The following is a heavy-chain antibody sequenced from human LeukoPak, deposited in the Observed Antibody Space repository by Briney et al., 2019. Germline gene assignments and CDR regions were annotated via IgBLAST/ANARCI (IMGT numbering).Heavy chain of an antibody. CDR2: IYPGGAET. D-gene: IGHD5-24*01. J-gene: IGHJ4*02. V-gene: IGHV5-51*01. Sequence: GESLKISCKGLGYSFSSYWNAWVRQRPGKGLDWRGIIYPGGAETRYGPSFQGQVTISADRSPSTAYLQWSGLRASDTAMYYCARASRDGYNQNFDHGGEGTLVTVSS. CDR3: ARASRDGYNQNFDH. CDR1: GYSFSSYW.